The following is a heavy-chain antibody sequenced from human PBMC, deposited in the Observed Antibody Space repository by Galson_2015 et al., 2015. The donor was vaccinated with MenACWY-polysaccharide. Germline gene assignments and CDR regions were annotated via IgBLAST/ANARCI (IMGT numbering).Heavy chain of an antibody. V-gene: IGHV3-7*01. CDR1: GFTFKNYW. CDR3: ARGHYGMDV. J-gene: IGHJ6*02. Sequence: SLRLSCAVSGFTFKNYWMSWLRQAPGKGLERVANINKEGREKHYVDSVEGRFTISRDNAKSSMYLQMNSLRVDDTAVYYCARGHYGMDVWGQGTTVTVS. CDR2: INKEGREK.